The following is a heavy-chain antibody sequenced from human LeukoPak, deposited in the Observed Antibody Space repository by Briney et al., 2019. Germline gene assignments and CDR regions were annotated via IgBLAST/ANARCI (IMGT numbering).Heavy chain of an antibody. CDR1: GGSISSYY. CDR3: ARSVRYFDWLLHV. CDR2: IYYSGST. V-gene: IGHV4-59*01. Sequence: SETLSLTCTVSGGSISSYYWSWIRQPPGKGLEWIGYIYYSGSTNHNPSLKSRVTISVDTSKNQFSLKLSSVTAADTAVYYCARSVRYFDWLLHVWGKGTTVTVSS. D-gene: IGHD3-9*01. J-gene: IGHJ6*04.